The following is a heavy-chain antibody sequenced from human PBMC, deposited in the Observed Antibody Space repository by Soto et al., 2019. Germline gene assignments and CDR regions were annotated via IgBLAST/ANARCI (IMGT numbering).Heavy chain of an antibody. J-gene: IGHJ5*02. V-gene: IGHV4-34*01. CDR1: GGSFSGYY. CDR2: INHSGST. Sequence: SETLSLTCAVYGGSFSGYYWSWIRQPPGKGLEWIGEINHSGSTNYNPSLKSRVTISVDTSKNQFSLKLSSVTAADTAVYYCARGGTRQTYSSSWYIRLRTGNWFDPWGQGTLVTVSS. D-gene: IGHD6-13*01. CDR3: ARGGTRQTYSSSWYIRLRTGNWFDP.